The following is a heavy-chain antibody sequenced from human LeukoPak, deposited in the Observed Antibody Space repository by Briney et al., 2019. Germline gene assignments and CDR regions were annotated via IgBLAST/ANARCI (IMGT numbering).Heavy chain of an antibody. Sequence: PGRSLRLSRAASGFTFSSYGMHWVRQAPGKGLEWVAVISYDGSNKYYADSVKGRFTISRDNSKNTLYLQMNSLRAEDTAVYYCAKTKGAMVRGVITSFDYWGQGTLVTVSS. V-gene: IGHV3-30*18. CDR1: GFTFSSYG. D-gene: IGHD3-10*01. CDR2: ISYDGSNK. J-gene: IGHJ4*02. CDR3: AKTKGAMVRGVITSFDY.